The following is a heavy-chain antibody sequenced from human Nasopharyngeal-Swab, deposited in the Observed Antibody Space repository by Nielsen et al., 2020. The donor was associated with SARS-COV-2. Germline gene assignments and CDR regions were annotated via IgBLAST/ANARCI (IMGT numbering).Heavy chain of an antibody. CDR1: GGSISSSSYY. V-gene: IGHV4-39*07. Sequence: SETLSLYCTVSGGSISSSSYYWGWIRQPPGKGREWIGSNYYSESTYYTPSLKSRVTISVDTSKDQFSLKLNSVTAADAALYYCARGYSYGQCFQHWGQGTLVTVSS. J-gene: IGHJ1*01. CDR3: ARGYSYGQCFQH. CDR2: NYYSEST. D-gene: IGHD5-18*01.